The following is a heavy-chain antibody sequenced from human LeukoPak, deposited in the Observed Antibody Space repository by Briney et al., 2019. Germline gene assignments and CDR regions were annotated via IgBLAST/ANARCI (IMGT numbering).Heavy chain of an antibody. CDR3: ARAITYYYDSSGYYGDSCFDY. CDR2: IYYSGST. CDR1: GGSISSYY. Sequence: SETLTLTCTVSGGSISSYYWSWIRQPPGKGLEWIGYIYYSGSTYYNPSLKSRVTISVHTSKNQFSLKLSSVTAADTAVYYCARAITYYYDSSGYYGDSCFDYWGQGTLVTVSS. J-gene: IGHJ4*02. V-gene: IGHV4-59*01. D-gene: IGHD3-22*01.